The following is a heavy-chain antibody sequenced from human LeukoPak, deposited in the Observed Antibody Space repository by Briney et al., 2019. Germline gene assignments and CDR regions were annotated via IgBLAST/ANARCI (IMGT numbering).Heavy chain of an antibody. Sequence: SVKVSCKASGGTFSSNAISWVRQAPGQGLEWMGGIIPIFGTANYAQKFQGRVTITADKSTSTAYMELSSLRSEDTAVYYCARAEYSGYDWVYFDYWGQGTLVTVSS. CDR3: ARAEYSGYDWVYFDY. CDR2: IIPIFGTA. D-gene: IGHD5-12*01. J-gene: IGHJ4*02. V-gene: IGHV1-69*06. CDR1: GGTFSSNA.